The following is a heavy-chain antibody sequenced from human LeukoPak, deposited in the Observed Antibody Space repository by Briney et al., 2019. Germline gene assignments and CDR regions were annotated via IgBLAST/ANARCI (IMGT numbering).Heavy chain of an antibody. J-gene: IGHJ4*02. D-gene: IGHD2-2*01. CDR3: ARGCRGCSSTSCPLCN. CDR1: GGSISSYY. CDR2: IYYSGNT. Sequence: SETLSLTCTVSGGSISSYYWSWIRQPPGKGLEWIGYIYYSGNTNYNPSLKSRVTISVDTSKNQFSLKLSSVTAADTAVYYCARGCRGCSSTSCPLCNWGQGTLVTVSS. V-gene: IGHV4-59*01.